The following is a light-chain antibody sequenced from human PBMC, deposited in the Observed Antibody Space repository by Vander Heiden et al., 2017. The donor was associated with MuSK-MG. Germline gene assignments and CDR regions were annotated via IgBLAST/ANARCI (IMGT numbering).Light chain of an antibody. Sequence: QSALTQPASVSVSPGPSITISCTGTSSDVGGYNYVYWYQQHPGKAPKLIIYDVSNRPSGVSNRFSGSKSGNTASLTTSGLQAEDEADYYCSSYTSITTGHVLGTGTKVNGL. CDR2: DVS. V-gene: IGLV2-14*03. CDR1: SSDVGGYNY. J-gene: IGLJ1*01. CDR3: SSYTSITTGHV.